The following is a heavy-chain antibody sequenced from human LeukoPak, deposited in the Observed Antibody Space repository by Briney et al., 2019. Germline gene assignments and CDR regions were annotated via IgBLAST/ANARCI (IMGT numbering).Heavy chain of an antibody. V-gene: IGHV3-23*01. CDR1: GFTFSTYA. CDR3: AKRYCSGGNCCPDY. J-gene: IGHJ4*02. Sequence: PGGSLRLSCAASGFTFSTYAMSWVRQAPGKGLEWVSAISGSGGATYHADSVKGRFTISRDNSKNTLYLQMNSLRVEDTAVYYCAKRYCSGGNCCPDYWGQGTLVTVSS. CDR2: ISGSGGAT. D-gene: IGHD2-15*01.